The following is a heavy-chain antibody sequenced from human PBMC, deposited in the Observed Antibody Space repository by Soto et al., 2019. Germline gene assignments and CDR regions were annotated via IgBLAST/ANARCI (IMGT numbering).Heavy chain of an antibody. J-gene: IGHJ1*01. CDR2: IIPIFGTA. CDR1: GGTFSSYA. Sequence: QVQLVQSGAEVKKPGSSVKVSCKASGGTFSSYAISWVRQARGQGVEWMGGIIPIFGTANYAQKFQGRATITADESTSTAYMELSSLRSEDTAVYYCARGGPDYYDSSGYYFPYWGQGTLVTVSS. CDR3: ARGGPDYYDSSGYYFPY. V-gene: IGHV1-69*01. D-gene: IGHD3-22*01.